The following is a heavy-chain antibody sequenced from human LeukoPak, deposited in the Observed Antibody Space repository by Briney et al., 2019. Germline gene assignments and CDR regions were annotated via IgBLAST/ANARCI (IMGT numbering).Heavy chain of an antibody. V-gene: IGHV4-39*01. D-gene: IGHD6-13*01. CDR2: IYYSGST. CDR3: ATSTGSSNLGY. CDR1: GGSISSSSYY. Sequence: SETLSLTCTVSGGSISSSSYYWGWISQPPGKGLEWIGSIYYSGSTSYNPSLKSRVTISVDTSKNLFSLKLRFVTAADMAVYYCATSTGSSNLGYWGQGTLVTVSS. J-gene: IGHJ4*02.